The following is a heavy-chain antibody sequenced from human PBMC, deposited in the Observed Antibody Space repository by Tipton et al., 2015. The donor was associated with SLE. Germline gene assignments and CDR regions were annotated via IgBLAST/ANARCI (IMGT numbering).Heavy chain of an antibody. CDR3: ARRHFGVVFISAFDI. D-gene: IGHD3-3*01. CDR1: GFTFNNYT. Sequence: SLRLSCAASGFTFNNYTMNWVRQAPGKGLEWVSSISSGSDYIYYADSVKGRFTISRDNAKNSLYLQMNSLRAEDTAVYYCARRHFGVVFISAFDIWGQGTTVTVSS. J-gene: IGHJ3*02. V-gene: IGHV3-21*03. CDR2: ISSGSDYI.